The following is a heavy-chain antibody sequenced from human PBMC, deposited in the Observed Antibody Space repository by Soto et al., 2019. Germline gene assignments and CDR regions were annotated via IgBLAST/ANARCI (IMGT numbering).Heavy chain of an antibody. J-gene: IGHJ6*03. V-gene: IGHV3-21*01. CDR1: GFTFSSYS. CDR3: AREDHFGPYCSSTSCYGPATWNYYYMDV. Sequence: GGSLRLSCAASGFTFSSYSMNWVRQAPGKGLEWVSSISSSSSYIYYADSVKGRFTISRDNAKNSLYLQMNSLRAEDTAVYYCAREDHFGPYCSSTSCYGPATWNYYYMDVWGKGTTVTVSS. D-gene: IGHD2-2*01. CDR2: ISSSSSYI.